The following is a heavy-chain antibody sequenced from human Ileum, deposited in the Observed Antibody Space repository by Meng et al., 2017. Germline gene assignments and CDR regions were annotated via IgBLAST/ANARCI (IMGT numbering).Heavy chain of an antibody. Sequence: SLKISCAASGFTFDHNGMHWVRQVPGKGLEWVSGITWNSGGMVYADSVKGRFTISRDNAKNSLYLQRNSLRPEDTALYYCAKGFYSTTSSTYFDSWGQGALVTVSS. CDR1: GFTFDHNG. CDR3: AKGFYSTTSSTYFDS. D-gene: IGHD3-3*01. J-gene: IGHJ4*02. V-gene: IGHV3-9*01. CDR2: ITWNSGGM.